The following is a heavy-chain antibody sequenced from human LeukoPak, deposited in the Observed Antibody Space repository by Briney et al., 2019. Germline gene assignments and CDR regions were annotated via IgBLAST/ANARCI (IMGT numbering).Heavy chain of an antibody. V-gene: IGHV4-59*02. J-gene: IGHJ6*03. Sequence: PSETLSLTCTVPGGSVRPYFWNWIRQSPGKGLEWLAFIDYSGSTSYNPSLNSRATISTDTSKSQFSLGLSSVTAADTAVYYCARGSGTTGTIYMDVWGKGITVTVSS. D-gene: IGHD1-1*01. CDR3: ARGSGTTGTIYMDV. CDR2: IDYSGST. CDR1: GGSVRPYF.